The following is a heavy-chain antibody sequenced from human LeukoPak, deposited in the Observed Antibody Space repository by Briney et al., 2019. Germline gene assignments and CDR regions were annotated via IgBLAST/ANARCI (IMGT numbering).Heavy chain of an antibody. CDR2: ISSSSSYI. V-gene: IGHV3-21*01. CDR1: GFTFSSYS. D-gene: IGHD3-10*01. Sequence: PGGSLRLSCAASGFTFSSYSMNWVRQAPGKGLEGVSSISSSSSYIYYADSVKGRFTISRDNAKNSLYLQMNSLRAEDTAEYYCARRPSMVRGQKEIIDAFDIWGQGTMVTVSS. J-gene: IGHJ3*02. CDR3: ARRPSMVRGQKEIIDAFDI.